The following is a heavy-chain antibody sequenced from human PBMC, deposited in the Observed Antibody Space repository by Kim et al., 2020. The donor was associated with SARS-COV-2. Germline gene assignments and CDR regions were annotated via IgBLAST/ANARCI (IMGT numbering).Heavy chain of an antibody. V-gene: IGHV1-24*01. D-gene: IGHD3-22*01. Sequence: YAQKFQGRVTMTEDTSTDTAYMELSSLRSEDTAVYYCATGPDYYQGWFDYWGQGTLVTVSS. CDR3: ATGPDYYQGWFDY. J-gene: IGHJ4*02.